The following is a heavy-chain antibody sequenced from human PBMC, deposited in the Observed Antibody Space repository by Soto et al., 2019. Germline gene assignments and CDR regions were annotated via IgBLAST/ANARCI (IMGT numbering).Heavy chain of an antibody. CDR3: ARARVYGGVDP. CDR1: GYTFINYD. Sequence: QVQLMQSGAEVKKPGASVKVSCKTSGYTFINYDINWVRQATGQGLEWMGWIDPKTGDTVYAQKFQGRVTMTRSTSIRTAYMELSSLRSEDTAVYYCARARVYGGVDPWGQGTLVTVSS. CDR2: IDPKTGDT. V-gene: IGHV1-8*01. J-gene: IGHJ5*02. D-gene: IGHD4-17*01.